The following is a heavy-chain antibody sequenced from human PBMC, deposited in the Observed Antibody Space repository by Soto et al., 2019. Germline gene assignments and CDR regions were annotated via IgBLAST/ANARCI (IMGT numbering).Heavy chain of an antibody. CDR3: ARGFSEWGLLHLNWFDP. CDR2: IYYSGST. V-gene: IGHV4-61*01. CDR1: GGSVSSGSYY. J-gene: IGHJ5*02. Sequence: SETLSLTCTVSGGSVSSGSYYWSWIRQPPGKGLEWIGYIYYSGSTNYNPSLKSRVTISVDTSKNQFSLKLSSVTAADTAVYYCARGFSEWGLLHLNWFDPWGQGTLVTVSS. D-gene: IGHD1-26*01.